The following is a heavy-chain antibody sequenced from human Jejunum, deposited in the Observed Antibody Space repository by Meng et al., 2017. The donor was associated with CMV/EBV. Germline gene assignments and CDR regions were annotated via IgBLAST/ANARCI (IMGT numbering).Heavy chain of an antibody. CDR2: ITSSSSTV. V-gene: IGHV3-48*04. J-gene: IGHJ6*02. CDR1: GFAFSSYR. CDR3: ARDPVLSGLDV. Sequence: CTASGFAFSSYRMNWVRQAPGKGLEWISYITSSSSTVFYADSVRGRFTISRDNANNSLYLQMNNLRADDTALYYCARDPVLSGLDVWGQGATVTVSS.